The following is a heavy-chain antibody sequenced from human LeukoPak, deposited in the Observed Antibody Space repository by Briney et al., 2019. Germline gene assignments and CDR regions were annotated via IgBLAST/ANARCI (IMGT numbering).Heavy chain of an antibody. CDR3: ARDRKAGGVGEFDP. Sequence: GGSLRLSCAASGFTFSSYAMHWVRQAPGKGLEWVAAVSDDGSNKYYLDSVKGRFTISRDNSKNTLSLQMGSLKAEDTSIYYCARDRKAGGVGEFDPWGQGTLVTVSS. J-gene: IGHJ5*02. D-gene: IGHD1-26*01. CDR1: GFTFSSYA. CDR2: VSDDGSNK. V-gene: IGHV3-30*04.